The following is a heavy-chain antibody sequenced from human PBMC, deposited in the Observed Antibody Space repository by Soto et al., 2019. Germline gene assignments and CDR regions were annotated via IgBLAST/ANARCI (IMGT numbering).Heavy chain of an antibody. CDR1: GYTFTSYD. J-gene: IGHJ5*02. CDR2: MNPNSGNT. V-gene: IGHV1-8*01. Sequence: QVPLVQSGAEVKKPGASVKVSCKASGYTFTSYDINWVRQATGQGLEWMGWMNPNSGNTGYAQKFQGRVTMTRNTSISTAYMELSSLRSEDTAVYYCARTRFGGSGGTLRWFDPWGQGTLVTVSS. CDR3: ARTRFGGSGGTLRWFDP. D-gene: IGHD2-15*01.